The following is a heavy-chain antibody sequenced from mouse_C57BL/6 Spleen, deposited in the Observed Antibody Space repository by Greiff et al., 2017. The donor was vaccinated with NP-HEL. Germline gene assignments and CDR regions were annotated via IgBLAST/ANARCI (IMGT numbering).Heavy chain of an antibody. V-gene: IGHV1-61*01. Sequence: QVQLQQPGAELVRPGSSVKLSCKASGYTFTSYWMDWVKQRPGQGLEWIGNIYPSDSETHYNQKFKDKATLNVDKSSSTAYMQLSSLTSEDSAVYYCAREGYGNWYFDVWGTGTTVTVSS. CDR1: GYTFTSYW. J-gene: IGHJ1*03. CDR2: IYPSDSET. D-gene: IGHD2-1*01. CDR3: AREGYGNWYFDV.